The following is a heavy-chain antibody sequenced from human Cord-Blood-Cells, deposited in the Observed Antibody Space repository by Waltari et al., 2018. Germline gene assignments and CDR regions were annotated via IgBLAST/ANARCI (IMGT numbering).Heavy chain of an antibody. V-gene: IGHV4-59*01. Sequence: QVQLQESGPGLVKPSETLSLTCTVSGGSISSYYWSWIRQPPGKGLEWIGYIYYSGSTNYNPSLKSRVTIAVDTSKNQFSLKLSSVTAADTAVYYCARGSKYSSSLLDYWGQGTLVTVSS. CDR1: GGSISSYY. J-gene: IGHJ4*02. CDR2: IYYSGST. D-gene: IGHD6-6*01. CDR3: ARGSKYSSSLLDY.